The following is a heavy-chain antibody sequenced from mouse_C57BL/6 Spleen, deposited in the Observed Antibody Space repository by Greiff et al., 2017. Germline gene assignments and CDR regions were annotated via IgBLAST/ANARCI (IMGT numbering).Heavy chain of an antibody. CDR1: GYTFTSYW. V-gene: IGHV1-64*01. J-gene: IGHJ4*01. CDR2: IHPNSGST. CDR3: ARSLYYDYLYYYAMDY. Sequence: QVQLQQPGAELVKPGASVKLSCKASGYTFTSYWMHWVKQRPGQGLEWIGMIHPNSGSTNYNEKFKSKATLTVDKSSSTAYMQLSSLTSEDSAVYYCARSLYYDYLYYYAMDYWGQGTSVTVSS. D-gene: IGHD2-4*01.